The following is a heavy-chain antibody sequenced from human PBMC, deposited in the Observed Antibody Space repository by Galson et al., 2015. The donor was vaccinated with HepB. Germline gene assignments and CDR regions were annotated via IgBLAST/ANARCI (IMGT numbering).Heavy chain of an antibody. D-gene: IGHD4-23*01. J-gene: IGHJ4*02. Sequence: SLRLSCAASTFIFSTYSMNWVRQAPGKGLEWISYISSSSTTIYYADSVKGRFTISRDNAKNSLCLQMNSLRDEDTAVYYCVFLRGNDLKPLDSWGLGTLVTVSS. CDR1: TFIFSTYS. CDR2: ISSSSTTI. CDR3: VFLRGNDLKPLDS. V-gene: IGHV3-48*02.